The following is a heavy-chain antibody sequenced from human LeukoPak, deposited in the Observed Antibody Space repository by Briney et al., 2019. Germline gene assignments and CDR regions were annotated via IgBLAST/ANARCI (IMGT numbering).Heavy chain of an antibody. CDR2: ISSGSSSM. D-gene: IGHD3-16*01. CDR1: GFTFTIYN. J-gene: IGHJ5*02. V-gene: IGHV3-48*02. Sequence: GGSLRLSCAASGFTFTIYNMNWIRQAPGKGLEWVSYISSGSSSMYYADSVKGRFTISRDNAKNSLYLQMNSLRDEDTAVYYCARHYGPWGQGTLVTVSS. CDR3: ARHYGP.